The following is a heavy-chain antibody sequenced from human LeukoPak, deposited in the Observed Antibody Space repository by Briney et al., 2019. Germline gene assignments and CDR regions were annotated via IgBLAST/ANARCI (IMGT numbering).Heavy chain of an antibody. Sequence: PSETLSLTCAVYGGSFSGYYWGWIRQPPGEGLEWIGSIYNSGSTYYTLSLKSRVTISADTSKNQFSLKLSSVTAADTAVYYCARRPREVTTSLDIDYWGQGTLVTVSS. D-gene: IGHD2-21*02. CDR2: IYNSGST. CDR3: ARRPREVTTSLDIDY. V-gene: IGHV4-34*01. CDR1: GGSFSGYY. J-gene: IGHJ4*02.